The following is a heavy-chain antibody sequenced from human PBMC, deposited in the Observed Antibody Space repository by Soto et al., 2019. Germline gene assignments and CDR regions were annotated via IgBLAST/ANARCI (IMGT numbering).Heavy chain of an antibody. J-gene: IGHJ4*02. D-gene: IGHD3-22*01. Sequence: SVKVSCKASGFTFISSAVQWVRQARGQRLEWIGWIVVVSGNTNYAQKFQERVTITREMSTSTAYMELSSLRSEDTAVYYCAADYYDTNGYYYDYWGQGTLVTVSS. CDR3: AADYYDTNGYYYDY. CDR2: IVVVSGNT. V-gene: IGHV1-58*01. CDR1: GFTFISSA.